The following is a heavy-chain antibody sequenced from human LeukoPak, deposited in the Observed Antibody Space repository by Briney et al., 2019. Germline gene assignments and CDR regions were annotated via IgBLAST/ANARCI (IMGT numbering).Heavy chain of an antibody. V-gene: IGHV5-51*01. CDR2: IFPGDSNT. CDR1: GYSFTTYW. Sequence: GESLKISCKASGYSFTTYWIGWVRQMPGKGLEWMGIIFPGDSNTRYSPSFQGQVTISVDKSTNTAYLQWHNLKASDTAMYYCARGNNVNYYDWFDPWGQGTLVTVSS. CDR3: ARGNNVNYYDWFDP. J-gene: IGHJ5*02. D-gene: IGHD1-26*01.